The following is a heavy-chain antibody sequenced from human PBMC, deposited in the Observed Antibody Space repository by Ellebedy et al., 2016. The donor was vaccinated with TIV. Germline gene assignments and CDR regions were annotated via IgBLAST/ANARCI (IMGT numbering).Heavy chain of an antibody. CDR1: GFSFSGYW. CDR2: IVGVGSDT. Sequence: GGSLRLSCAASGFSFSGYWMHWVRQAPGKGLLWVSRIVGVGSDTKYAESVKGRFTISRDNAKNTLYLQMSSLRAEDTAVYYCASEYSSSSHWGYWGQGTLVTVSS. J-gene: IGHJ4*02. CDR3: ASEYSSSSHWGY. D-gene: IGHD6-6*01. V-gene: IGHV3-74*01.